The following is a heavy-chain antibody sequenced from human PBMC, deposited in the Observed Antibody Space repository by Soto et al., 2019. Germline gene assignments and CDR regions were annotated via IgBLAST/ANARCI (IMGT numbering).Heavy chain of an antibody. J-gene: IGHJ4*01. CDR1: AYTFTSYD. D-gene: IGHD7-27*01. CDR2: MNPNNGNT. V-gene: IGHV1-8*01. CDR3: ARGPRNWGVDY. Sequence: QVQLVQSGAEVKKPGASVKVSCKAAAYTFTSYDINWVRLATGQDFEWMGWMNPNNGNTAYAQKFQGRVTMTRDTSKSTAFMELSSLTSEDTAVYYCARGPRNWGVDYWGQGTLVTVSS.